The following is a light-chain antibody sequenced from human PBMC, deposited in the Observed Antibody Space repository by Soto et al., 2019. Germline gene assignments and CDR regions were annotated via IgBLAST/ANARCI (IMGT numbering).Light chain of an antibody. Sequence: QSALTQPASVSGSPGQSXXISCTGTSSDVGGYNYVSWYQHHPGKVPKLMIYEVTNRPSGISNRFSGSKSGNTASLTISGLQAEDEADYYCSSYTTSYTQVFGGGTKLTVL. CDR1: SSDVGGYNY. V-gene: IGLV2-14*01. CDR3: SSYTTSYTQV. J-gene: IGLJ2*01. CDR2: EVT.